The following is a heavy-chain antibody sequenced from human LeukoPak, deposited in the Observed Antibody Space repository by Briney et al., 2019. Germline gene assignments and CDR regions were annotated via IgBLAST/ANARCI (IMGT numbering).Heavy chain of an antibody. CDR2: INPNSGDT. CDR1: GHTFSGYY. Sequence: ASVKVSCKASGHTFSGYYMNWVRQAPGQGLEWMGWINPNSGDTNYAQKLQGRVTMTTDTSTSTAYMELRSLRSDDTAVCYCARGRIDFGVDYWGQGTLVTVSS. J-gene: IGHJ4*02. V-gene: IGHV1-18*04. CDR3: ARGRIDFGVDY. D-gene: IGHD3-16*01.